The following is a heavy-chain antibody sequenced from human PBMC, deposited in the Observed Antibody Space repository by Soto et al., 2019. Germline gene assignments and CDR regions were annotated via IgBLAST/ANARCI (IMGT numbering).Heavy chain of an antibody. Sequence: QVQLQQGGAGLLKPSETLSLTCAVFGGPFTGYYWSWIRQPPGKGLDWIGEINHSGSTNYNPSVKSLVTLTVETIKNQFSLKLTSVTAADRAVYYCARGLLDYFGAGQLWFALNYWGQGTLVTVSS. CDR1: GGPFTGYY. V-gene: IGHV4-34*01. J-gene: IGHJ4*02. D-gene: IGHD3-10*01. CDR3: ARGLLDYFGAGQLWFALNY. CDR2: INHSGST.